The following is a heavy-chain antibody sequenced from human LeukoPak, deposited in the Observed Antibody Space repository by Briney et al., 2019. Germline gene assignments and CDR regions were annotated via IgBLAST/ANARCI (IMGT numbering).Heavy chain of an antibody. V-gene: IGHV5-51*01. CDR3: ARLSDGYNDF. D-gene: IGHD5-24*01. CDR2: IYPGDSDT. J-gene: IGHJ4*02. Sequence: GESLKISCKGSGYRFGNYWIAWVRQMPGKDLESMGIIYPGDSDTRYSPSFQAQGTFSADKDTTTALPQWSSLKASDTAMYYCARLSDGYNDFWGQGTLVTVSS. CDR1: GYRFGNYW.